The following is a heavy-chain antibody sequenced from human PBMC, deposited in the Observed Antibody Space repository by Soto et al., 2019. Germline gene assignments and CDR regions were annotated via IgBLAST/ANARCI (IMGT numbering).Heavy chain of an antibody. CDR1: GFSFSNYG. V-gene: IGHV3-33*01. D-gene: IGHD1-26*01. CDR3: ARAGVKVGLYYYGMDV. J-gene: IGHJ6*02. CDR2: IWYDGSNK. Sequence: GGSLRLSCAASGFSFSNYGMHWVRQAPGKGLEWVAVIWYDGSNKFYADSVKGRFTISRDNSKNTLYLQMHSLRVEDTAVYYCARAGVKVGLYYYGMDVWGQGTTVTVSS.